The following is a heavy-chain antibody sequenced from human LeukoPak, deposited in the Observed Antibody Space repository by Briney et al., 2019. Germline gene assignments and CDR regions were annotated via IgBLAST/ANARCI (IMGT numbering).Heavy chain of an antibody. Sequence: SETLSLTCTVSGGSISSSSYYWGWIRQPPGKGLEWIGSIYYSGSTYYNPSLKSRVTISVDTSKNQFSLKLSSVTAADTAVYYCARTYYDFWSGPGYFDYWGQGTLVIVSS. CDR3: ARTYYDFWSGPGYFDY. J-gene: IGHJ4*02. CDR2: IYYSGST. V-gene: IGHV4-39*07. D-gene: IGHD3-3*01. CDR1: GGSISSSSYY.